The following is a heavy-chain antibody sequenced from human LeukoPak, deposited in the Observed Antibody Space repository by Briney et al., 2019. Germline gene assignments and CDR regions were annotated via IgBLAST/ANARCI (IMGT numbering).Heavy chain of an antibody. Sequence: GSLRLSCAASGFTFSSYAMSWVRQAPGKGLEWVSAISGSGGDTYYADSVKGRFTISRDNSKNTLYLRMNSLRADDTAVYYCAKDHLDWGSSFDCWGQGTLVTVSS. CDR1: GFTFSSYA. J-gene: IGHJ4*02. CDR3: AKDHLDWGSSFDC. V-gene: IGHV3-23*01. CDR2: ISGSGGDT. D-gene: IGHD3-9*01.